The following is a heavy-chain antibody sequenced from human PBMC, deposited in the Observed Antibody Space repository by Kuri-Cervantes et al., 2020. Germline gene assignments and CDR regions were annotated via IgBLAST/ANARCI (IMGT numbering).Heavy chain of an antibody. D-gene: IGHD6-13*01. CDR1: GFTFSDYH. CDR3: ARDDLAAAVDY. Sequence: GGSLRLSCAASGFTFSDYHMSWIRQAPGKGLEWVSYISSSGSTIYYADSVKGRFTISRDNAKNSLYLQMNSLRAEDTAVYYCARDDLAAAVDYWGQGTLVTVSS. V-gene: IGHV3-11*01. CDR2: ISSSGSTI. J-gene: IGHJ4*02.